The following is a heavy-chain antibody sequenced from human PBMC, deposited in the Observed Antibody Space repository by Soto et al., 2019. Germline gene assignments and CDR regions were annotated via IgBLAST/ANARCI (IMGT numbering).Heavy chain of an antibody. V-gene: IGHV2-5*01. CDR2: IYWNDDK. CDR1: GFSLSTSGVG. Sequence: QITLKESGPTLVKPTQTLTLTCTFSGFSLSTSGVGVGWIRQPPGKALEWLALIYWNDDKRYSPSLKSRLTITKDNSKNQVVLTMTNMHPVDTATYYCAHPRKYEYYDIFAYWGQGTLVTVSS. D-gene: IGHD3-9*01. J-gene: IGHJ4*02. CDR3: AHPRKYEYYDIFAY.